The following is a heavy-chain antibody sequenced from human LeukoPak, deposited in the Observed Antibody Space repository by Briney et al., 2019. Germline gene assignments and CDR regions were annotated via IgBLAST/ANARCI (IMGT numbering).Heavy chain of an antibody. CDR1: GGSISSSSYY. D-gene: IGHD6-19*01. CDR3: ARQLFSSGWYAFYFDY. V-gene: IGHV4-39*01. J-gene: IGHJ4*02. Sequence: SETLSLTCTVSGGSISSSSYYWGWIRQPPGKGLEWIGSIYYSGSTYYNPSLKSRVTISVDTSKNQFSLKLSSVTAADTAVYYCARQLFSSGWYAFYFDYWGQGTLVTVSS. CDR2: IYYSGST.